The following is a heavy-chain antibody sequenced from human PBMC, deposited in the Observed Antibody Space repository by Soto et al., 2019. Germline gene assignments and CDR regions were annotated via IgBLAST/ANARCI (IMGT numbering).Heavy chain of an antibody. CDR1: GYTFTGYY. CDR3: ARRAVAGTGGAFDI. V-gene: IGHV1-2*04. D-gene: IGHD6-19*01. Sequence: QVQLVQCGAEVKKPGASVKVSCKASGYTFTGYYMHWVRQAPGQGLEWMGWINPNSGGTNYAQKFQGWVTMTRDTSISTAYMELSRLISDDTAVYYCARRAVAGTGGAFDIWGQGTMVTVSS. CDR2: INPNSGGT. J-gene: IGHJ3*02.